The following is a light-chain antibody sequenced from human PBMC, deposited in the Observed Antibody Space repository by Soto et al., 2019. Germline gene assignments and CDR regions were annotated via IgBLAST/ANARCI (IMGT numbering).Light chain of an antibody. Sequence: QSALTQPASVSGSPGQSITISCTGISSDVGGYNYVSWYQHHPGKVPKLMIYDVSHRPSGVSNRFSGSKSGNTASLTISGLQAEDEADYYCSSYGGVSAPVLFGGGTKLTVL. V-gene: IGLV2-14*03. CDR3: SSYGGVSAPVL. CDR2: DVS. CDR1: SSDVGGYNY. J-gene: IGLJ3*02.